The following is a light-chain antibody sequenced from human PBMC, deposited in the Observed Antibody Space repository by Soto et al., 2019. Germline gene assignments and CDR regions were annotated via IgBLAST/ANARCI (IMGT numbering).Light chain of an antibody. CDR2: DVS. J-gene: IGKJ5*01. Sequence: DIQMTQSPPSLAVSVGYRVTSTCQASQDISNYLHWFQQKPGKAPQLLIFDVSNLQTGVPSRFSGGGSGTDFALTISSLEPEDIATYYCQQYDSLPLTFGQGTRLEIK. CDR3: QQYDSLPLT. CDR1: QDISNY. V-gene: IGKV1-33*01.